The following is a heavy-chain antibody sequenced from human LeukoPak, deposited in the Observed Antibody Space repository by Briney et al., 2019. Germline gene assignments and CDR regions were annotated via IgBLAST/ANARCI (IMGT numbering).Heavy chain of an antibody. CDR3: ARDEPYSSGMYYFDY. V-gene: IGHV3-48*01. CDR2: ISSSSSTI. CDR1: GFTFSSYS. D-gene: IGHD6-19*01. Sequence: GGSLRLSCAASGFTFSSYSMNWVRQAPGKGLEWVSYISSSSSTIYYADSVKGRFTISRDNAKNSLYLQMNSLRAEDTAVYYCARDEPYSSGMYYFDYWGQGTLVTVSS. J-gene: IGHJ4*02.